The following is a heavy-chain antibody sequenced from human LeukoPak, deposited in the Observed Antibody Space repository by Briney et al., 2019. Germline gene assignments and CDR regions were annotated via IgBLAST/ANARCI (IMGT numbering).Heavy chain of an antibody. Sequence: QSGGSLRLSCAASGFTFSSYSMNWVRQAPGKGLEWVSYISSSSSTIYYADSVKGRFTISRDNAKNSLYLQMNSLIAEDTTVYYCAREGIVVVPAAYYFYYMDGLGKGTTGTVSS. D-gene: IGHD2-2*01. V-gene: IGHV3-48*01. CDR1: GFTFSSYS. CDR2: ISSSSSTI. J-gene: IGHJ6*03. CDR3: AREGIVVVPAAYYFYYMDG.